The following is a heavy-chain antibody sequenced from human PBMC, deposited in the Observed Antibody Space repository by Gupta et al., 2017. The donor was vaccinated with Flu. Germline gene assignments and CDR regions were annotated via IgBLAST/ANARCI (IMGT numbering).Heavy chain of an antibody. CDR2: IKQDGSEK. CDR3: ARERDYDGWSGQTSWFDY. J-gene: IGHJ4*02. V-gene: IGHV3-7*01. D-gene: IGHD3-3*01. Sequence: MSWVGQAPGKGLEWVANIKQDGSEKYYVDSGKGRVTISRDNAKNSLERQMNSLRAEETAVYDCARERDYDGWSGQTSWFDYGGQGTLVTVSS.